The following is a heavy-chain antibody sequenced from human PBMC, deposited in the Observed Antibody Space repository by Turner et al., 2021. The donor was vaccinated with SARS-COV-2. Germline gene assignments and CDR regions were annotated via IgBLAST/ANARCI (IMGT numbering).Heavy chain of an antibody. J-gene: IGHJ4*02. CDR1: GDTFRNYA. Sequence: VQLVQSGAEVKKPGSSVKVSCKASGDTFRNYAINWVRQAPGQGLEWMGRIVPTFSRTNDAQDFQGRVTITADKSSNTLNMELSSLRSDDTAVYYCAREGSALDYWGQGTLVTVSS. V-gene: IGHV1-69*04. CDR3: AREGSALDY. CDR2: IVPTFSRT.